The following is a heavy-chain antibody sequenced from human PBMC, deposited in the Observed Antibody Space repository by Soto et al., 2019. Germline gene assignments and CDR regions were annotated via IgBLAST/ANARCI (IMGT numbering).Heavy chain of an antibody. Sequence: VGSLRLSCAASGFTVSSNYMSWVRQAPGKGLEWVSVIYSGGSTYYADSVKGRFTISRDNSKNTLYLQMNSLRAEDTAVYYCARDSRPGYCSSTSRYSQDYYYYYGMDVWGQGTTVTVSS. V-gene: IGHV3-53*01. J-gene: IGHJ6*02. D-gene: IGHD2-2*02. CDR2: IYSGGST. CDR1: GFTVSSNY. CDR3: ARDSRPGYCSSTSRYSQDYYYYYGMDV.